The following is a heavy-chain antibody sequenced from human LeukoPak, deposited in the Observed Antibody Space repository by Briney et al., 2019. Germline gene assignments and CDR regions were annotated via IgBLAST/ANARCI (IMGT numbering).Heavy chain of an antibody. CDR1: GFTFNNAW. D-gene: IGHD5-18*01. CDR2: FKSKTDGGTI. Sequence: GGPLRLSCAASGFTFNNAWMNWVRQAPGKGLEWVGRFKSKTDGGTIDYAAPVKGRFTISRDDSKNTLYLQMNSLKTEDTAVYYCTTGGYRYGDDYWGQGTLVTVSS. V-gene: IGHV3-15*07. CDR3: TTGGYRYGDDY. J-gene: IGHJ4*02.